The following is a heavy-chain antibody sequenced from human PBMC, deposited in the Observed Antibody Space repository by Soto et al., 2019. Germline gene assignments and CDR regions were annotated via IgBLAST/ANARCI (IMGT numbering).Heavy chain of an antibody. CDR1: GDCISSRCYY. CDR2: IYYSGST. J-gene: IGHJ4*02. Sequence: KPSETLSLTCTVTGDCISSRCYYWGWIRQPPGKGLEWIGSIYYSGSTYNNPSLRSGVSMSIDTSTDQFSLKLKSVTAADTALYFCASQRISGGTQAYSDVCGPGPLVTVSS. D-gene: IGHD1-26*01. V-gene: IGHV4-39*01. CDR3: ASQRISGGTQAYSDV.